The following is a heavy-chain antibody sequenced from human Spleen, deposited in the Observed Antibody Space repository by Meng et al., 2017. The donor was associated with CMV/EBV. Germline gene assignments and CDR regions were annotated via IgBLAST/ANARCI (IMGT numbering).Heavy chain of an antibody. CDR1: RYTFTSYN. CDR2: INPSGGST. D-gene: IGHD6-19*01. V-gene: IGHV1-46*01. Sequence: ASVKVSCKASRYTFTSYNVHWVRQAPGQGLEWMGIINPSGGSTTYAQRFQGRVTMTRETSTSTVYMEISSLRSEDTAVYYCATKSLAVWGQGTLVTVSS. J-gene: IGHJ4*02. CDR3: ATKSLAV.